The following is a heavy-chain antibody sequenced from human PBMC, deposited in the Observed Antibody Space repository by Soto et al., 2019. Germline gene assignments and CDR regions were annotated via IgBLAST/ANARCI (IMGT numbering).Heavy chain of an antibody. Sequence: ASVKVSCKASGYTFTGYYMHWVRQAPGQGLEWMGWINPNSGGTNYAQKFQGRVTMTRDTSISTAYMELSRLRSDDTAVYYCARDGYLYYDFWSGYYTFDPWGQGTLVTVSS. V-gene: IGHV1-2*02. CDR1: GYTFTGYY. CDR3: ARDGYLYYDFWSGYYTFDP. D-gene: IGHD3-3*01. J-gene: IGHJ5*02. CDR2: INPNSGGT.